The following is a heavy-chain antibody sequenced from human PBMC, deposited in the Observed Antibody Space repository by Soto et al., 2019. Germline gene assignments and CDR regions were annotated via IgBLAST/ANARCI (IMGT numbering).Heavy chain of an antibody. CDR1: GGSVSSDDYS. J-gene: IGHJ4*02. D-gene: IGHD2-8*01. CDR3: ARAMANYFDY. V-gene: IGHV4-31*03. CDR2: IRDSGRT. Sequence: QVQLQESGPGLVQPSQTLSVTCTVSGGSVSSDDYSWSWIRQHPGKGLEWIGYIRDSGRTYYNPSLEGRVTISVDTSKNQFSLRLRSVTAADTAVYYCARAMANYFDYWGQGTLVTASS.